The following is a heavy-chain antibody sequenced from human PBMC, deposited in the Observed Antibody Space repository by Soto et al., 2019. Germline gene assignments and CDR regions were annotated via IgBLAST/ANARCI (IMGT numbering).Heavy chain of an antibody. CDR1: GGSISSSSYY. J-gene: IGHJ4*02. CDR3: VRGRGYSTGYFDY. D-gene: IGHD3-3*01. Sequence: SETLSLTCTVSGGSISSSSYYWGWIRQPPGKGLEWIGYFFYSENTYYNPSLKSRVTISVDSSKNHFSLNLNSVTAADSAIYYCVRGRGYSTGYFDYWGQGSQVTVSS. V-gene: IGHV4-39*02. CDR2: FFYSENT.